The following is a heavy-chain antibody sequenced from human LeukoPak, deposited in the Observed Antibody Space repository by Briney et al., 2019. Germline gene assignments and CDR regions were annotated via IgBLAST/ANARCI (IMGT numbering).Heavy chain of an antibody. CDR2: IYHSGST. V-gene: IGHV4-30-2*01. CDR1: GGSISSGGYS. Sequence: SETLSLTCAVSGGSISSGGYSWSWIRQPPGKGLEWIGYIYHSGSTYYNPSLKSRVTISVDTSKNQFSLKLSSVTAADTAVYYCARGSYDYAEAFDIWGQGTMVTVSS. J-gene: IGHJ3*02. CDR3: ARGSYDYAEAFDI. D-gene: IGHD4-17*01.